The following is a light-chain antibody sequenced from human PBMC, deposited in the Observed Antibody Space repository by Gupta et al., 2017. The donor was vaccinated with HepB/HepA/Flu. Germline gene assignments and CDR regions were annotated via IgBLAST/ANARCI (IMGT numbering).Light chain of an antibody. Sequence: QSALPQPPSVSGSPGQSVTISCTGTSSDVGSYNRVSWYQQPPGTAPKLMIYEVSKRPAGVPDRFSGSKSGNTASLTISGRQAEDEADYYCSSYTSSSTVVFGGGTKLTVL. CDR2: EVS. CDR1: SSDVGSYNR. V-gene: IGLV2-18*02. CDR3: SSYTSSSTVV. J-gene: IGLJ2*01.